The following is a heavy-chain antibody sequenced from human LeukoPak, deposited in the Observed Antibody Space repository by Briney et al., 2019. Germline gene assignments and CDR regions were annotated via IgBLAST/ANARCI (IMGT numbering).Heavy chain of an antibody. CDR2: IYYSGST. CDR3: ARSVKHYYDSSGYWWYFDL. J-gene: IGHJ2*01. V-gene: IGHV4-59*08. CDR1: GGSISSYY. Sequence: SETLSLTCTVSGGSISSYYWSWIRQPPGKGLEWIGYIYYSGSTNYNPSLKSRVTISVDTSKNQFSLKLSSVTAADTAVYYCARSVKHYYDSSGYWWYFDLWGRGTLVTVSS. D-gene: IGHD3-22*01.